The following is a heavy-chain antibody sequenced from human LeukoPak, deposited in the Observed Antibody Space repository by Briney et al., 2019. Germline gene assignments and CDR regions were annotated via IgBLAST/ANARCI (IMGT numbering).Heavy chain of an antibody. CDR3: ARLQGDYSFDY. CDR2: VYTSGST. V-gene: IGHV4-61*02. J-gene: IGHJ4*02. CDR1: GGSISSSSYY. Sequence: SETLSLTCTVSGGSISSSSYYWSWIRQPAGKGLEWIGRVYTSGSTNYNPSLKSRVTMSVDTSKNQFSLKLSSVTAADTAVYYCARLQGDYSFDYWGQGTLVTVSS. D-gene: IGHD4-11*01.